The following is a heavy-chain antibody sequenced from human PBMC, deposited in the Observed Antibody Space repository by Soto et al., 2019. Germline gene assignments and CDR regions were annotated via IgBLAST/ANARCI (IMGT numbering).Heavy chain of an antibody. Sequence: RASVKVSCKASGYTFTSYAMHWVRQAPGQRLEWMGWINAGNGNTKYSQKFQGRVTITRDTSASTAYMELSSLRSEDTAVYYCARLSPGRIAVAGVFDYWGQGTLVTVSS. CDR3: ARLSPGRIAVAGVFDY. J-gene: IGHJ4*02. D-gene: IGHD6-19*01. CDR1: GYTFTSYA. CDR2: INAGNGNT. V-gene: IGHV1-3*01.